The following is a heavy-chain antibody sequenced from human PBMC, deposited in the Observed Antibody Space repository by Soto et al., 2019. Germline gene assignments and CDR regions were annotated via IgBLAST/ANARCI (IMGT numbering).Heavy chain of an antibody. D-gene: IGHD3-3*01. Sequence: QLQLQESGSGLVKPSQTLSLTCAVSGVSISSDGYSWSWIRQPPGKGLEWIGFIYQSGSTYYNPSLKSRGTMPVDRSKNQFSLKLTSVTAADTAVYYCARAYYDFWTSYHYGMDGWGQGTTVTVSS. CDR2: IYQSGST. CDR3: ARAYYDFWTSYHYGMDG. J-gene: IGHJ6*02. CDR1: GVSISSDGYS. V-gene: IGHV4-30-2*01.